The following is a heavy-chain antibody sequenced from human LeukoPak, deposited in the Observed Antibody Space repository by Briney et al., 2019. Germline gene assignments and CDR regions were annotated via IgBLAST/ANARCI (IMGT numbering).Heavy chain of an antibody. CDR1: GFSLTTSGVG. CDR2: IYWDDDK. J-gene: IGHJ4*02. Sequence: SGPTLWNPPQTLTLTCTFSGFSLTTSGVGVGWIRQPPGKALEWLALIYWDDDKRFSPSLKSRLTLTKDTSKNQVVLTMVNMGPVDTATYYCAHRRYDLFDYWGQGILVTVSS. D-gene: IGHD5-12*01. V-gene: IGHV2-5*02. CDR3: AHRRYDLFDY.